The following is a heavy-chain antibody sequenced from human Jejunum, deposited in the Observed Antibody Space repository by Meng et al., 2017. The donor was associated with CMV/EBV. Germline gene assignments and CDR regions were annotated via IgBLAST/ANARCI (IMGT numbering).Heavy chain of an antibody. Sequence: YGMHWVRQAPGKGLEWVAFMRYDGTTTYYADSVKGRFTISRDNSKNTLYLQMNSLRPEDTAVYYCAKDHDFVTGKDYHYAMDVWGQGTTVTVSS. CDR2: MRYDGTTT. CDR3: AKDHDFVTGKDYHYAMDV. V-gene: IGHV3-30*02. D-gene: IGHD2-21*02. CDR1: YG. J-gene: IGHJ6*02.